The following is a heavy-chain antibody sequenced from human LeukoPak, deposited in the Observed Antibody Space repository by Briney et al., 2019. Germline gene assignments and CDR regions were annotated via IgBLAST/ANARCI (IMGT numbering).Heavy chain of an antibody. CDR2: INPSGGST. Sequence: GSVKVSCKASGYTFTSYYVHWVRQAPGQGLEWMGIINPSGGSTSYAQKFQGRVTMTRDTSTSTVYMELSSLRSEDTAVYYCARAPPRYSSSWYYFDYWGQGTLVTVSS. J-gene: IGHJ4*02. D-gene: IGHD6-13*01. V-gene: IGHV1-46*01. CDR3: ARAPPRYSSSWYYFDY. CDR1: GYTFTSYY.